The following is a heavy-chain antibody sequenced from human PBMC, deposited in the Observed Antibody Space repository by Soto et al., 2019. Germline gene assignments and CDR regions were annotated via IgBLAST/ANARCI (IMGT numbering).Heavy chain of an antibody. CDR2: INPYDSDT. D-gene: IGHD1-26*01. CDR3: ARRESGTYLRAFDI. CDR1: GYRLTSYW. Sequence: GASQKISCKGFGYRLTSYWIGWVRQMPGKGLEWMGIINPYDSDTRYSPSFQGQVTISADKSISTVYLQWSSLKASDTGMYYCARRESGTYLRAFDIWGQGTMVTVSS. V-gene: IGHV5-51*01. J-gene: IGHJ3*02.